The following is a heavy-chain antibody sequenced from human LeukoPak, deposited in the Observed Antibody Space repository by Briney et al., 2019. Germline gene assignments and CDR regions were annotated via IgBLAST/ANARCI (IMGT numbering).Heavy chain of an antibody. J-gene: IGHJ4*02. D-gene: IGHD3-22*01. Sequence: GGSLRLSCAASGFTFSGYWMHWVRQAPGKGLVWVSPINGDGSSTAYADSVKGRFTISRDNAKNTLYLQMNSLRAEDTAVYYCARDRDRSGYYVGYFDNWGQGTLVTVSS. CDR2: INGDGSST. CDR1: GFTFSGYW. CDR3: ARDRDRSGYYVGYFDN. V-gene: IGHV3-74*01.